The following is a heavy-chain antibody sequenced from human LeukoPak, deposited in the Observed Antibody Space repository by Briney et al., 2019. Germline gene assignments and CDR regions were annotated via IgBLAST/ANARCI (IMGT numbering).Heavy chain of an antibody. Sequence: KPSETLSLTCAVYGGSFGGYYWSWIRQPPGKGLEWIGEINHSGSTNYNPSLKSRVTISVDTSKNQFSLKLSSVTAADTAVYYCAGESMTTVVTGFDYWGQGTLVTVSS. CDR3: AGESMTTVVTGFDY. CDR2: INHSGST. V-gene: IGHV4-34*01. D-gene: IGHD4-23*01. CDR1: GGSFGGYY. J-gene: IGHJ4*02.